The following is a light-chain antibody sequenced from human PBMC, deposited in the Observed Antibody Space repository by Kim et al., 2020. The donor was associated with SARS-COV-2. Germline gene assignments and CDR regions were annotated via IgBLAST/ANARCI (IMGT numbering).Light chain of an antibody. J-gene: IGKJ4*01. CDR2: DVS. CDR1: QSVNNY. Sequence: EVVLTQSPATLSLSPGERATLSCRASQSVNNYLAWYQQKPGQAPRLLLYDVSNRATGIPARFSGSGSGTDFTLTISSLAPEDSAVYYCQHRKNWPVTFGGGTNLDI. V-gene: IGKV3-11*01. CDR3: QHRKNWPVT.